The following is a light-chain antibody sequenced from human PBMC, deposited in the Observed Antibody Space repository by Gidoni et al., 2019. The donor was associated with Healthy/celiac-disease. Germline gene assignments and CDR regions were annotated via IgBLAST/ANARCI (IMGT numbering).Light chain of an antibody. J-gene: IGKJ1*01. CDR2: KAS. CDR3: QQYNSYSWT. Sequence: DIQMPQPPSTLSASVGDRVTITCRASQSISSWLAWYQQKPGKAPKLLIYKASSLESGVPSRFSGRGAGTEFTLTSSSLQPDDFATYYCQQYNSYSWTFGQGTKVEIK. V-gene: IGKV1-5*03. CDR1: QSISSW.